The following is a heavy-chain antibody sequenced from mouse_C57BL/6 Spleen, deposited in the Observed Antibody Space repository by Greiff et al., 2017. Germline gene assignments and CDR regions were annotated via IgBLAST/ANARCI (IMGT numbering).Heavy chain of an antibody. V-gene: IGHV1-19*01. D-gene: IGHD6-1*01. J-gene: IGHJ2*01. Sequence: VQLQQSGAGLVKPGASVKLSCKASGYTFTDYYMNWVRQGHGKSLEWIGVINPYNGGTSYDQKFKGKATLTVDKSFSTAYMELNSLTSEDSAVYYCAIAASFDYWGQGTTLTVSS. CDR1: GYTFTDYY. CDR2: INPYNGGT. CDR3: AIAASFDY.